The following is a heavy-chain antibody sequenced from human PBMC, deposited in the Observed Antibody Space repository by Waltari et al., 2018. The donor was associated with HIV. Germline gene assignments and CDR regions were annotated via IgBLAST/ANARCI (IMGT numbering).Heavy chain of an antibody. CDR1: GFTFSSYS. CDR2: ISRSSNSK. Sequence: EVQLVESGGGLVKPGGSLRLSCAASGFTFSSYSLTWVRQAPGKGLEWVSSISRSSNSKYYADSVKGRFTISRDNAKNSLYLQMNSLRAEDTAVYYCARVDDNYYDSSLTLDYWGQGTLVTVSS. J-gene: IGHJ4*02. D-gene: IGHD3-22*01. V-gene: IGHV3-21*01. CDR3: ARVDDNYYDSSLTLDY.